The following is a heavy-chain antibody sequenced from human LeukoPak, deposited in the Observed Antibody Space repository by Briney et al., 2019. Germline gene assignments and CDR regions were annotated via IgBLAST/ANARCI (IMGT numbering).Heavy chain of an antibody. Sequence: GESLKISCRGSGYSFTTYWITWVRQMPGKGLEWMGIIYPGDSDTKYSPSFQGQVTISADKSISTAYLQWSSLKASDSAMYYCARMVYGYYYFDYWGQGTLVIVSS. CDR1: GYSFTTYW. CDR3: ARMVYGYYYFDY. J-gene: IGHJ4*02. D-gene: IGHD2-8*01. CDR2: IYPGDSDT. V-gene: IGHV5-51*01.